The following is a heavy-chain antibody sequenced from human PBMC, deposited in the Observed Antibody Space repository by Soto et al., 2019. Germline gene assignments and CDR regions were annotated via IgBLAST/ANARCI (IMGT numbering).Heavy chain of an antibody. D-gene: IGHD3-10*01. Sequence: QVQLVESGGGVVQPGRSLRLSCADSGFTFSSYGMHWVRQAPGKGLEWVAVISYDGSNKYYADSVKGRFTISRDNSKISLYLLMYSLRAVETAVFYCVPWLGALDYWGQGTLVTVSS. CDR3: VPWLGALDY. J-gene: IGHJ4*02. CDR2: ISYDGSNK. CDR1: GFTFSSYG. V-gene: IGHV3-30*03.